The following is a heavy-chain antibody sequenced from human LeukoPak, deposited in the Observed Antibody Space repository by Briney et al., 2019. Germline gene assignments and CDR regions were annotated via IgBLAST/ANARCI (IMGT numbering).Heavy chain of an antibody. CDR3: ARADFLSGLFDY. CDR1: GGSITSTNY. D-gene: IGHD3-3*01. J-gene: IGHJ4*02. CDR2: IYYSGNT. V-gene: IGHV4-39*02. Sequence: PPETLSLTCAVSGGSITSTNYWGWIRQPPGKGLEWIGSIYYSGNTYYNPSLKSRVTLSVDTSKNHFSLKLNSVTAADTAVYYCARADFLSGLFDYWGQGTLVTVSS.